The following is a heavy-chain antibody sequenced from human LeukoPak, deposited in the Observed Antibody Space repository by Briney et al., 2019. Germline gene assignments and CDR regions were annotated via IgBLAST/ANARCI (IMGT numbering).Heavy chain of an antibody. D-gene: IGHD1-26*01. CDR3: ARAPASGSYFDY. J-gene: IGHJ4*02. CDR2: IYPGDSDT. CDR1: GYSFTTYW. V-gene: IGHV5-51*01. Sequence: GESLKIPCKTSGYSFTTYWIGWVRQMPGKGLEWMGIIYPGDSDTRYSPSFQGQVTISVDKSIRTAYLQWNSLKASDTAMYYCARAPASGSYFDYWGQGTLVTVSS.